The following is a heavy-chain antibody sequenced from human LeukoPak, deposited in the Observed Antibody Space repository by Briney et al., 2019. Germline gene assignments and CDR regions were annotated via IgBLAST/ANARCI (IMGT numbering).Heavy chain of an antibody. D-gene: IGHD7-27*01. CDR2: IYYAGSS. J-gene: IGHJ4*01. CDR1: GGSVSDYY. V-gene: IGHV4-59*02. CDR3: ASRKLGNDY. Sequence: SETLSLTCTVSGGSVSDYYWSWIRQSPGKGLEWIGYIYYAGSSSYNPSLRSRVTISADTSKNQFSLKLSSVTAADTAVYYCASRKLGNDYWGQGTLVTVSS.